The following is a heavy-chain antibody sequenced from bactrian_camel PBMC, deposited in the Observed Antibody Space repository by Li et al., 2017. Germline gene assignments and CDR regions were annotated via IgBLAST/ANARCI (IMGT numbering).Heavy chain of an antibody. V-gene: IGHV3S1*01. CDR1: GFSYRHYSRYC. CDR2: INSRTDGTT. D-gene: IGHD5*01. Sequence: HVQLVESGGESVQSGGSLKLSCVASGFSYRHYSRYCMGWFRRAPGKGLEWVSGINSRTDGTTAYAESVKGRFTISIDNAKNTLYLQMNSLRADDSAMYYRAAGLFADFGLGLGTQVTVS. J-gene: IGHJ4*01.